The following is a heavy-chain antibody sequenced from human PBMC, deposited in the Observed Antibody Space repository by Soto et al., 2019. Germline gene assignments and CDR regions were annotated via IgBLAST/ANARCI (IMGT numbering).Heavy chain of an antibody. D-gene: IGHD3-10*01. J-gene: IGHJ4*02. CDR1: GGSFSGYI. CDR2: INHSGSA. CDR3: ARGLSTGSPYSGGWYYFDS. Sequence: QVQIHQWGAGVLKPSETLSLTCAVNGGSFSGYIWTWIRQTPGKGLQWIGQINHSGSAVYNPSLKTRVTISIMSNNQLSLEMSSVTAAATAVYYCARGLSTGSPYSGGWYYFDSWGQGATVTVSS. V-gene: IGHV4-34*01.